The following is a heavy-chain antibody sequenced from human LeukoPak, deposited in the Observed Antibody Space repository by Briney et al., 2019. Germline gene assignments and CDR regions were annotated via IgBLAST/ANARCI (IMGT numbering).Heavy chain of an antibody. CDR3: ARDSDDRSWNGLFDY. CDR2: IKQDGSDK. CDR1: GFTFSSYS. V-gene: IGHV3-7*01. Sequence: GGSLRLSCAASGFTFSSYSMNWVRQAPGKGLEWVASIKQDGSDKYYVDSVKGRFTISRDNAKNSLYLQMNSLRAEDTAVYYCARDSDDRSWNGLFDYWGQGTLVTVSS. D-gene: IGHD6-13*01. J-gene: IGHJ4*02.